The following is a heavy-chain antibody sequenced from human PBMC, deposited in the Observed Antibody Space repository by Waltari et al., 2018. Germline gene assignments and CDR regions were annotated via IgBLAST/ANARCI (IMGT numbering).Heavy chain of an antibody. Sequence: EVQLVESGGGLVQPGGSLRLSCAASGFTFSSYAMSWVRQAPGKGLEWVSAISGSGGSTYYADSGKGGFTISRDNSKNTLYLQMNSLRAEDTAVYYCATGKWERRPPFDYWGQGTLVTVSS. CDR2: ISGSGGST. J-gene: IGHJ4*02. CDR1: GFTFSSYA. CDR3: ATGKWERRPPFDY. V-gene: IGHV3-23*04. D-gene: IGHD1-26*01.